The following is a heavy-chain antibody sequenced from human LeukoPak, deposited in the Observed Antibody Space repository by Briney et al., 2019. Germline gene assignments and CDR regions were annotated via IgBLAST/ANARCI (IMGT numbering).Heavy chain of an antibody. CDR1: GFTHSSNY. Sequence: PGGTLRLSCAASGFTHSSNYMSWVSQAPGKGLEWVASISITSGSKNYADSVKGRVTISRDNAKNSLYLQMNSLRVEDTAVFYCASGSPAGDYWGQGTLVTVSS. CDR3: ASGSPAGDY. CDR2: ISITSGSK. V-gene: IGHV3-21*01. J-gene: IGHJ4*02. D-gene: IGHD1-26*01.